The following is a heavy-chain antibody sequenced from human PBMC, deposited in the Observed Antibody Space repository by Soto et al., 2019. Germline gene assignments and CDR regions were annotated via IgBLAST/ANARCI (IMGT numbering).Heavy chain of an antibody. J-gene: IGHJ6*02. V-gene: IGHV5-51*01. CDR1: VYSFTNYL. Sequence: XESLKISREGCVYSFTNYLLVWVRQMPGKGLEWMGIIYPGDSDTRYSPSFQGQVTISADKSISNAYLQWSSLKASDTAMYYCGRHPHGDYEVMDVWAQGTTVTVSS. CDR3: GRHPHGDYEVMDV. CDR2: IYPGDSDT. D-gene: IGHD4-17*01.